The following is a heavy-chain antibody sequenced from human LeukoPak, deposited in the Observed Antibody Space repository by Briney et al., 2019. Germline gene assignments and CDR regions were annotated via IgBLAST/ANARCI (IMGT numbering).Heavy chain of an antibody. V-gene: IGHV5-10-1*01. CDR2: MDPSDSYT. D-gene: IGHD3-9*01. J-gene: IGHJ4*02. CDR3: ARDGSGILSFFDY. CDR1: GYRFTSYW. Sequence: GESLKISCKGSGYRFTSYWISWVRQMPGKGLEWMGRMDPSDSYTNYSPSFQGHVTISADKSINTAYLQWSSLKASDTAMYYCARDGSGILSFFDYWGQGIMVTVSS.